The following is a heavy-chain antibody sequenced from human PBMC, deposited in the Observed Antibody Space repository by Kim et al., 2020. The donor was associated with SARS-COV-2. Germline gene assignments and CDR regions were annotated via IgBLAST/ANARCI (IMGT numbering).Heavy chain of an antibody. CDR2: IHKKGDGETV. CDR1: GFTFSDYW. J-gene: IGHJ4*02. Sequence: GGSLRLSCVGSGFTFSDYWMSWLRQAPGKGPEWVGRIHKKGDGETVDYGAPVKGRFTISRDDSKNTLYLQMNSLTTEDTGMYYFTARSATRGQGTLVTVS. V-gene: IGHV3-15*01. CDR3: TARSAT.